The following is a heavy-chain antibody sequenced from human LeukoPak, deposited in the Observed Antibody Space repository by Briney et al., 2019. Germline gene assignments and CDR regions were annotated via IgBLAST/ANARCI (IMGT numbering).Heavy chain of an antibody. CDR3: ARERITMIVVVMGYFQH. CDR2: ISYDGSNK. CDR1: GFTFSSYA. V-gene: IGHV3-30-3*01. Sequence: GGSLRLSCAASGFTFSSYAMHWVRQAPGKGLEWVAVISYDGSNKYYADSVKGRFTISRDNSKNTLYLQMNSLRAEDTAVYYCARERITMIVVVMGYFQHWGQGTLVTVSS. D-gene: IGHD3-22*01. J-gene: IGHJ1*01.